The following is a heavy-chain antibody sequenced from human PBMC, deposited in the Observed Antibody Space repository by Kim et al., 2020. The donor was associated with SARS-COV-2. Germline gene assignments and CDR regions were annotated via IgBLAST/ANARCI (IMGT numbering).Heavy chain of an antibody. CDR1: GFTFTTYS. V-gene: IGHV3-48*04. Sequence: GGSLRLSCAASGFTFTTYSMNWVRQAPGKGLEWVSYISSNSATKYYADSVKGRFTISRDNAHNSLHLQMDSLGAEDTAVYYCARGYYGDYTGLDSWGQGT. D-gene: IGHD4-17*01. CDR2: ISSNSATK. CDR3: ARGYYGDYTGLDS. J-gene: IGHJ4*02.